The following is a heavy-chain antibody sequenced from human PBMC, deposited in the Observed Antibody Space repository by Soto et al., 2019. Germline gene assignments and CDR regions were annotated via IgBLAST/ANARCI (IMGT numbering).Heavy chain of an antibody. Sequence: PGGSLRLSCAASGFTFSHYGIHWVRQAPGKGLEWVGLSWSGGRGEDCADSVRGRFTISRDYSKTTVYLQMNSLRVEDTAVYYCAKDDDTSSHFSLLDFRGQGTLVTVSP. V-gene: IGHV3-33*06. J-gene: IGHJ4*02. CDR3: AKDDDTSSHFSLLDF. CDR2: SWSGGRGE. CDR1: GFTFSHYG. D-gene: IGHD3-22*01.